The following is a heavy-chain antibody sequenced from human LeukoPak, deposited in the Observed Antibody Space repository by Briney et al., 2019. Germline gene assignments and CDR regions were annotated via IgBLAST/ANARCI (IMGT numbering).Heavy chain of an antibody. CDR2: IYYSGST. V-gene: IGHV4-39*01. D-gene: IGHD6-13*01. J-gene: IGHJ4*02. CDR1: GGSISSSSDD. CDR3: ARQPPVAAAGNFVDY. Sequence: SETLSLTCSVSGGSISSSSDDWGWLRQPRGKGLEWIVSIYYSGSTYYNPSLKSRVTISVDTSKNQFSLKLSSVTAADTAVYYCARQPPVAAAGNFVDYWGQGTLVTVSS.